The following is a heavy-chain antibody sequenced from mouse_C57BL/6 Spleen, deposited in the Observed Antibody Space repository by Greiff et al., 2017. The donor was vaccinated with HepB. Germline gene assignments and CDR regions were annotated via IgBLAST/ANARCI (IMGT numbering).Heavy chain of an antibody. CDR2: IYPGSGST. V-gene: IGHV1-55*01. J-gene: IGHJ3*01. Sequence: VQLQQSGAELVKPGASVKMSCKASGYTFTSYWITWVKQRPGQGLEWIGDIYPGSGSTNYNEKFKSKATLTVETSSSTAYMQLSSLTSEDSAVYYCARAPTMNNDGLDYWGQGTLVTVSA. CDR3: ARAPTMNNDGLDY. CDR1: GYTFTSYW. D-gene: IGHD2-4*01.